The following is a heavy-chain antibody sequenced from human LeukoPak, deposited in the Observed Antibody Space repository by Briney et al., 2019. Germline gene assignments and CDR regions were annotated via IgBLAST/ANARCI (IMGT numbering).Heavy chain of an antibody. D-gene: IGHD6-6*01. CDR3: AKVRSSLSSIAARAVDY. CDR2: ISGSGGST. Sequence: GGSLRLSCLGSGFTSSSHDMDWVRQAPGKGLEWVSAISGSGGSTYYADSVKGRFTISRDNSKNTLYLQMNSLRAEDTAVYYCAKVRSSLSSIAARAVDYWGQGTLVTVSS. V-gene: IGHV3-23*01. J-gene: IGHJ4*02. CDR1: GFTSSSHD.